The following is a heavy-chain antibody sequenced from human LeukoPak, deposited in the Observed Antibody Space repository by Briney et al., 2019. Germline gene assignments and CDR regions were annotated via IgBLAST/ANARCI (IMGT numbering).Heavy chain of an antibody. CDR3: ARQRTGTIYYFDY. D-gene: IGHD1-1*01. Sequence: SETLSLTCTVSGCSISSGSYYWSWIRPPAGKRLEWIGRIYTSGSTNYNPSLKSRVTISVDTSKNQFSLKLSSVTAADTAVYYCARQRTGTIYYFDYWGQGTLVTVSS. J-gene: IGHJ4*02. CDR1: GCSISSGSYY. V-gene: IGHV4-61*02. CDR2: IYTSGST.